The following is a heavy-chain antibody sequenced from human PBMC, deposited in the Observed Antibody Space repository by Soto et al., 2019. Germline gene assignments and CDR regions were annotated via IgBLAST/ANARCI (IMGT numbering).Heavy chain of an antibody. J-gene: IGHJ6*02. CDR1: GGSISSGGYY. V-gene: IGHV4-31*03. D-gene: IGHD2-2*03. CDR3: ARDSLDIVVVPAAMHHYYYYGMDV. Sequence: TSETLSLTCTVSGGSISSGGYYWSWIRQHPGKGLEWIGYIYYSGSTYYNPSLKSRVTISVDTSKNQFSLKLSSVTAADTAVYYCARDSLDIVVVPAAMHHYYYYGMDVWGQGTTVTVSS. CDR2: IYYSGST.